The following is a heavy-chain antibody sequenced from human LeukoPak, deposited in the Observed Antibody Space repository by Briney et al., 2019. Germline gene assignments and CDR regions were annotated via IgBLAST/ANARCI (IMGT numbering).Heavy chain of an antibody. J-gene: IGHJ4*02. CDR2: INPNSGGT. Sequence: ASVTVSCKASGYTFTGYYMHWVRQAPGQGLEWMGWINPNSGGTNYAQKFQGRVTMTRDTSISTAYMELSRLRSDDTAVYYCARGYSGYGYYFDYWGQGTLVTVSS. CDR1: GYTFTGYY. CDR3: ARGYSGYGYYFDY. V-gene: IGHV1-2*02. D-gene: IGHD5-12*01.